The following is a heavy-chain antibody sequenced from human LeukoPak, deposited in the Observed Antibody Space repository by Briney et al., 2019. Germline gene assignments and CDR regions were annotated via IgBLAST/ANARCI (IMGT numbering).Heavy chain of an antibody. D-gene: IGHD3-10*01. CDR1: GGSISSSSYY. V-gene: IGHV4-39*01. CDR3: ASLGITMVRGAP. Sequence: KTSETLSLTCTVSGGSISSSSYYWGWIRQPPGKGLEWIGSIYYSGSTYYNPSLKSRVTISVDTSKNQFSLKLSSVTAADTAVYYCASLGITMVRGAPWGQGTLVTVSS. J-gene: IGHJ5*02. CDR2: IYYSGST.